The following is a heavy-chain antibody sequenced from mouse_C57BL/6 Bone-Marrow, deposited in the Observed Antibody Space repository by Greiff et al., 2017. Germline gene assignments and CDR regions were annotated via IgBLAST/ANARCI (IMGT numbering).Heavy chain of an antibody. D-gene: IGHD1-1*01. CDR1: GFNIKDDY. CDR2: IDPENGDT. Sequence: VQLQQSGAELVRPGASVKLSCTASGFNIKDDYMHWVKQRPEQGLAWIGWIDPENGDTEYASKFQGKATITADTSSNKAYLQLSSLTSEDTAVYSCTTFGTTVPQAWFAYWGQGTLVTVSA. J-gene: IGHJ3*01. V-gene: IGHV14-4*01. CDR3: TTFGTTVPQAWFAY.